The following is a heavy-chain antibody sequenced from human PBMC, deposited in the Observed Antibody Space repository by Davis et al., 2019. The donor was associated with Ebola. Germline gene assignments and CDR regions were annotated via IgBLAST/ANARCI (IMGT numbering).Heavy chain of an antibody. CDR1: GGTFSSYA. CDR3: ARIRWGGYYLDAFDI. D-gene: IGHD3-3*01. V-gene: IGHV1-18*01. CDR2: ISAYNGNT. J-gene: IGHJ3*02. Sequence: ASVKVSCKASGGTFSSYAISWVRQAPGQGLEWMGWISAYNGNTNYAQKLQGRVTMTTDTSTSTAYMELRSLRSDDTAVYYCARIRWGGYYLDAFDIWAQGTMVTVSS.